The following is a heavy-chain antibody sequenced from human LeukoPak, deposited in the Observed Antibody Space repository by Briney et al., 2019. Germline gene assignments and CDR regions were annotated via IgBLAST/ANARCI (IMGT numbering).Heavy chain of an antibody. V-gene: IGHV3-23*01. CDR3: ARYCIKGVCSPYYNMDV. D-gene: IGHD2-8*01. J-gene: IGHJ6*02. Sequence: RGSLRLSCAASGFTFSPYGMTWVRQAPGKGLEWVSAISDNTYYADSVKGRFTISRDNSKNMLYLQMNSLRADDTAVYYCARYCIKGVCSPYYNMDVWGQGTTVTVSS. CDR1: GFTFSPYG. CDR2: ISDNT.